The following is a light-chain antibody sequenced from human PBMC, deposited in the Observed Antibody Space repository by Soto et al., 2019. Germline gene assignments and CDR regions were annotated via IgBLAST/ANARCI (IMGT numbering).Light chain of an antibody. CDR3: QQRSSWPLIT. V-gene: IGKV3-11*01. Sequence: EIVLTQSPATLSLSPGERATLSCRASQSVRSYLAWYQQKPGQAPRLLIYGASNRATGIPARFSGSGSGTDFTLTISSLEPEDFVVYYCQQRSSWPLITFGQGTRLENK. J-gene: IGKJ5*01. CDR1: QSVRSY. CDR2: GAS.